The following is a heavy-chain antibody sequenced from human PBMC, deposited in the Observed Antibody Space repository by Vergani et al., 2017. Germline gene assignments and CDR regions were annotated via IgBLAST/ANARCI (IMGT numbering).Heavy chain of an antibody. V-gene: IGHV4-59*01. D-gene: IGHD3-10*01. CDR1: GGPISSYY. CDR2: IYYSGST. J-gene: IGHJ5*02. Sequence: QVQLQESGPGLVKPSETLSLTCTVSGGPISSYYWSWIRPPPGKGLEWIGYIYYSGSTNYKPSLKSGVTISVDTSKNQFSLKLSSVTAADTAVYYCLRAGKSVLWFGGLAPWGQGTLVTVSS. CDR3: LRAGKSVLWFGGLAP.